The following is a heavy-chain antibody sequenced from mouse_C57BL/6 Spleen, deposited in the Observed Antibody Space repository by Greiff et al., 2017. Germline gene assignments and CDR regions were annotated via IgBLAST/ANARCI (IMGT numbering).Heavy chain of an antibody. D-gene: IGHD2-12*01. CDR2: INYDGSST. J-gene: IGHJ4*01. V-gene: IGHV5-16*01. Sequence: EVMLVESEGGLVQPGSSMKLSCTASGFTFSDYYMAWVRQVPEKGLEWVANINYDGSSTYYLDSLKSRFIISRDNAKNILYLQMSSLKSEDTATYYCARNDEDAMDYWGQGTSVTVSS. CDR1: GFTFSDYY. CDR3: ARNDEDAMDY.